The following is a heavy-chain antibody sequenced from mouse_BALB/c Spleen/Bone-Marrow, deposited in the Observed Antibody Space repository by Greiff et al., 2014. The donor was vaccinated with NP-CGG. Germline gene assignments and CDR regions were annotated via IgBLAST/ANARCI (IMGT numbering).Heavy chain of an antibody. CDR2: IDPYYGDT. V-gene: IGHV1-39*01. CDR3: ARKAYYTNWWYFDV. Sequence: HLVESGPELEKPGASVKISCKASGYSFSGYNLNWVKQSNGQSLEWIGNIDPYYGDTTYNQKFKGKATLTVDRSSSTAYMQLKSLTSEDSAVYYCARKAYYTNWWYFDVWGAGTTVTVSS. D-gene: IGHD2-5*01. J-gene: IGHJ1*01. CDR1: GYSFSGYN.